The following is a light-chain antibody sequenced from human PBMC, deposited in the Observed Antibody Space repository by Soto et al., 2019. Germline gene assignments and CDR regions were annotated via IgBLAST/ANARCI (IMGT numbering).Light chain of an antibody. V-gene: IGKV3-15*01. CDR3: QQYNNWPWT. Sequence: EIVMTQSPATLSVSPGERATLSCRASQSVSSNLAWYQQKPGQAPRLLIYGASTRATGIPARFSGSGSGTEFTLTIGSLQSEDFAFYYCQQYNNWPWTFGQGTKVDIK. CDR2: GAS. J-gene: IGKJ1*01. CDR1: QSVSSN.